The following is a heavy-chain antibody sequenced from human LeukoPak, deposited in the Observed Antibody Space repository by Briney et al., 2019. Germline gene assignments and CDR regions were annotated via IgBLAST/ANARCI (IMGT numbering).Heavy chain of an antibody. D-gene: IGHD6-13*01. CDR3: AKVPPSITAAGNWLGP. J-gene: IGHJ5*02. CDR1: GYTFTSYG. Sequence: ASVKVSCKASGYTFTSYGISWVRQAPGQGLEWMGWISAHNGDTNYAQKFQGRVSMTTDTSTSTGYMELRSLTSDDTAVYYCAKVPPSITAAGNWLGPWGQGALVTVSS. V-gene: IGHV1-18*01. CDR2: ISAHNGDT.